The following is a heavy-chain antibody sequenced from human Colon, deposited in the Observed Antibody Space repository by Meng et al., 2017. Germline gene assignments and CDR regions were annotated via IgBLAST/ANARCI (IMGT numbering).Heavy chain of an antibody. D-gene: IGHD4-17*01. V-gene: IGHV4-4*02. J-gene: IGHJ5*02. CDR2: VYHTGTT. CDR1: GVSVRTNNW. Sequence: QVRLQGSGQGLVKPSGTLSPTWAVVGVSVRTNNWWSWVRQPPGKGLEWIGEVYHTGTTNYNSSLQSRVTISLDKSKNQFSLNLNSVTAADTAVYYCARGPEDDHGDRSWFDPWGQGTLVTVSS. CDR3: ARGPEDDHGDRSWFDP.